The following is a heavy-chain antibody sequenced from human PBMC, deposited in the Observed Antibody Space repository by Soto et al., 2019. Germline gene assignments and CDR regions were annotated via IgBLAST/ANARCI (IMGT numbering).Heavy chain of an antibody. D-gene: IGHD2-21*01. V-gene: IGHV1-69*01. CDR3: AREAKGVVVYYFDY. CDR1: GATFSSDT. CDR2: ITPVFGST. Sequence: QVHLVQSGAEVKKPGSSVKVSCKTSGATFSSDTINWLRQAPGQGLEGMGGITPVFGSTNYAQKFRGRVTFAADLSTSTVYMDLNSLRAEDTAVYYCAREAKGVVVYYFDYWGQGTLVTVSS. J-gene: IGHJ4*02.